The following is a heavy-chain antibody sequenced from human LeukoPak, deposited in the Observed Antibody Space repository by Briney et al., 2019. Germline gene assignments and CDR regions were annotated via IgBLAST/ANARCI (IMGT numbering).Heavy chain of an antibody. CDR1: GFTFSSYE. CDR3: ARVMDYGDGWFDP. D-gene: IGHD4-17*01. CDR2: ISTSGSAM. J-gene: IGHJ5*02. V-gene: IGHV3-48*03. Sequence: GGSLRLSCAASGFTFSSYEMNWVRQAPGKGLEWVSYISTSGSAMYYADSVKGRFTISRDNAKNSLYLQTNSLRAEDTAVYYCARVMDYGDGWFDPWGQGTLVTVSS.